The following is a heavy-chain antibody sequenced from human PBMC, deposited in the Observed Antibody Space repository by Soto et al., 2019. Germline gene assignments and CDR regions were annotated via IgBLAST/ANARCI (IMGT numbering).Heavy chain of an antibody. Sequence: ASVKVSCKASGYTFTSYYMHWVRQAPGQVLEWMGIINPSGGSTSYAQKFQGRVTMTRDTSTSTVYMELSSLRSEDTAVYYCARDRTCSGGSCYLHWYFDLWGRGTLVTVSS. J-gene: IGHJ2*01. V-gene: IGHV1-46*01. CDR2: INPSGGST. CDR3: ARDRTCSGGSCYLHWYFDL. D-gene: IGHD2-15*01. CDR1: GYTFTSYY.